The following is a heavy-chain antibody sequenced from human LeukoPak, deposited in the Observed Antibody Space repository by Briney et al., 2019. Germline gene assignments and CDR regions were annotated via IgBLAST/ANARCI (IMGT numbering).Heavy chain of an antibody. CDR2: INTSDGGT. D-gene: IGHD2-2*01. J-gene: IGHJ4*02. CDR1: GYTLTGYY. CDR3: YRSDECTTCSINY. V-gene: IGHV1-2*02. Sequence: ASVSVSCKASGYTLTGYYLHWVRQAPGQGFEWTGWINTSDGGTNYAPKFQGRVTITRATSNSKTLLYLSMVTLRDTDVDFFYRSDECTTCSINYWGQGILVIVSS.